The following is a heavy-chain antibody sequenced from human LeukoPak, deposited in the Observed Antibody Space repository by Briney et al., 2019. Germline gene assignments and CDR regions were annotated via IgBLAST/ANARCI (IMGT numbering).Heavy chain of an antibody. D-gene: IGHD1-1*01. CDR3: ARDLDWAFDI. CDR2: IRSGSSST. V-gene: IGHV3-48*02. CDR1: GFRFSTYS. Sequence: GESLRLSCAASGFRFSTYSMNWVRQAPGKGLEWISNIRSGSSSTHYADSVHGRFTISRDDAKSSLYLQMNSLRDEDTAIYYCARDLDWAFDIWGQGTVVTVSA. J-gene: IGHJ3*02.